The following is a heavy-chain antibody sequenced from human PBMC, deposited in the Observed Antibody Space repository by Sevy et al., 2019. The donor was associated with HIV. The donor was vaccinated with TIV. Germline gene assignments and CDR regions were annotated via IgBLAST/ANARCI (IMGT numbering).Heavy chain of an antibody. V-gene: IGHV3-30*18. CDR2: ISHDGSYR. CDR3: AKNRPPGGSYFSRHGMDV. CDR1: GFTFSTYD. Sequence: GGSLRLSCAASGFTFSTYDMHWVRQAPGKGLEWVAIISHDGSYRYYADSVRGRFSMSRASSKNTLYLQMSGLSIEDTAVYYCAKNRPPGGSYFSRHGMDVWGRGTTVTVSS. D-gene: IGHD3-16*01. J-gene: IGHJ6*02.